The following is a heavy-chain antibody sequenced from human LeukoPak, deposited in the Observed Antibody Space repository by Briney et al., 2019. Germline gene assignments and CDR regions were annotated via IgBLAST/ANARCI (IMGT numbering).Heavy chain of an antibody. CDR1: GFTFSSYS. CDR3: ARIGDTAMMDY. D-gene: IGHD5-18*01. V-gene: IGHV3-21*01. J-gene: IGHJ4*02. Sequence: GSLRLSCAASGFTFSSYSMNWVRQAPGKGLEWVSSISDDSKYIYYADSVKGRFSISRDNAKRSLYLQMNSLRAEDTAVYYCARIGDTAMMDYWGQGTLVTVSS. CDR2: ISDDSKYI.